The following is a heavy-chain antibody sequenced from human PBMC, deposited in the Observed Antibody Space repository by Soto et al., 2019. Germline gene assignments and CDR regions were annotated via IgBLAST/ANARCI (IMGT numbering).Heavy chain of an antibody. V-gene: IGHV3-23*01. CDR1: GFTFSSYA. CDR2: ISASVGTT. CDR3: AKVGSQDFGSGTYQDYFDY. J-gene: IGHJ4*02. Sequence: EVQLLESGGGLVQPGGPLRLSCASSGFTFSSYAMSWVRQAPGKGLEWVSVISASVGTTYYADSVKGRFTISRDNSKNTLYLQMNSLRAEDTALYYCAKVGSQDFGSGTYQDYFDYWGQGTLVTVSS. D-gene: IGHD3-10*01.